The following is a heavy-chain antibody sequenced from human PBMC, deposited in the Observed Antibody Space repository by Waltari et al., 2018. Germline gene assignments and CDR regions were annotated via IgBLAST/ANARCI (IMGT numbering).Heavy chain of an antibody. J-gene: IGHJ5*02. CDR2: ISPIFGTA. Sequence: QVQLVPSGAEVKKPGSSVKVSCKASGGTFSSYASSRVRQAPGQGREWMGRISPIFGTANYAQKFQGRVRSTADKSTSTAYMELSSLRSEDTAVYYCARVGSGIVAAHPTWGQGTLVTVSS. D-gene: IGHD1-26*01. V-gene: IGHV1-69*08. CDR3: ARVGSGIVAAHPT. CDR1: GGTFSSYA.